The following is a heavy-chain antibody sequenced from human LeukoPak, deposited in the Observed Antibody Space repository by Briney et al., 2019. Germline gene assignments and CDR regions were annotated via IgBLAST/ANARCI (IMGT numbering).Heavy chain of an antibody. V-gene: IGHV3-7*01. CDR2: MKKDGSVV. CDR3: GRGDEGSVYRPTEY. CDR1: GFSFSDYW. Sequence: GGSLRLSCAASGFSFSDYWMTWVRQAPGKGLEWVTCMKKDGSVVKYVDSVKGRLIISRDNAKNLMFLQMNRLRGDDTAVYFCGRGDEGSVYRPTEYWGQGTRVSVS. J-gene: IGHJ4*02. D-gene: IGHD5/OR15-5a*01.